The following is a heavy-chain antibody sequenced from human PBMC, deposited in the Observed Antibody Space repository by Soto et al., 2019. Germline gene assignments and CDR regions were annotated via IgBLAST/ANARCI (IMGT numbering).Heavy chain of an antibody. CDR1: GFTFSNAW. D-gene: IGHD3-22*01. CDR3: TTGYYYDSSGYYYPGY. J-gene: IGHJ4*02. Sequence: GGSLRLSCAASGFTFSNAWMSWVRQAPGKGLEWVGRIKSKTDGGTTDYAAPVKGRFTISRDDSKNTLYLQMNSLKTEDTAVYYCTTGYYYDSSGYYYPGYWGQGTLVTVYS. CDR2: IKSKTDGGTT. V-gene: IGHV3-15*01.